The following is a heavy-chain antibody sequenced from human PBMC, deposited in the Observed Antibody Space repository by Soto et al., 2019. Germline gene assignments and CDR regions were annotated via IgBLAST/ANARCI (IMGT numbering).Heavy chain of an antibody. CDR2: IYPSDSDT. D-gene: IGHD1-1*01. V-gene: IGHV5-51*01. CDR3: ARGGVSTRTLGY. J-gene: IGHJ4*02. Sequence: PGESRKISCKGSGYNSDGYWIAWVRQMPGKGLELMGIIYPSDSDTRYRPSFQGQVTISADKSISSAYLQWSSLRASDTAMYYCARGGVSTRTLGYWGQGTPVTVSS. CDR1: GYNSDGYW.